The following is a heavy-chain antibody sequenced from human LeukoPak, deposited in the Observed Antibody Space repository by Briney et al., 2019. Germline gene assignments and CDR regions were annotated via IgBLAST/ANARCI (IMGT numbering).Heavy chain of an antibody. J-gene: IGHJ4*02. CDR2: IYYSGST. CDR1: GGSISSSSYY. CDR3: ARHTSGYSYGNLHSNSDY. D-gene: IGHD5-18*01. V-gene: IGHV4-39*01. Sequence: SETLSLTCTVSGGSISSSSYYWGWIRQPPGKGLEWIGSIYYSGSTYYNPSLKSRVTISVDTSKNQFSLKLSSVTAADTAVYYCARHTSGYSYGNLHSNSDYWGQGTLVTVSS.